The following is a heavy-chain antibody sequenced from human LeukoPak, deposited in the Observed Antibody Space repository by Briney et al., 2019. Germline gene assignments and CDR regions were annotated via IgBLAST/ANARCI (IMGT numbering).Heavy chain of an antibody. D-gene: IGHD3-9*01. CDR2: IRYDGSNK. J-gene: IGHJ4*02. V-gene: IGHV3-30*02. CDR3: ARGSQYNILTGFIVGAMDDFDY. Sequence: GGSLRLSCAASGFTFSSYGMHWVRQAPGKGLEWVAFIRYDGSNKYYADSVKGRFTISRDNSKNTLYLQMNSLRTEDTAVYYCARGSQYNILTGFIVGAMDDFDYWGQGTLVTVSS. CDR1: GFTFSSYG.